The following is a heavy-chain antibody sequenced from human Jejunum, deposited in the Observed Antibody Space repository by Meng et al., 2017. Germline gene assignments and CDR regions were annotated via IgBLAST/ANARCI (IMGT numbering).Heavy chain of an antibody. J-gene: IGHJ4*02. CDR2: IYSGGNT. CDR1: GFAVFTNG. CDR3: ARDWVAVTD. V-gene: IGHV3-53*01. D-gene: IGHD2-15*01. Sequence: GESLKISCAASGFAVFTNGMIWVRQAPGKGLEWVSVIYSGGNTYYADSVKGRFTISRNNSKNTVYLQMNSLTVGDTAVYYCARDWVAVTDWGQGTLVTVSS.